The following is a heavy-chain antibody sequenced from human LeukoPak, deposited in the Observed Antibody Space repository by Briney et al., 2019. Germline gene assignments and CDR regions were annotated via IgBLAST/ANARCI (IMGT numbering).Heavy chain of an antibody. V-gene: IGHV4-34*01. CDR1: GGSFSGYY. CDR3: ARGPQLSYYYDSSGYRQSDY. D-gene: IGHD3-22*01. J-gene: IGHJ4*02. Sequence: SETLSLTCAVYGGSFSGYYWSWIRQPPGKGLEWIGEINHSGSTNYNPSLKSRVTISVDTSKNQFSLKLSSVTAADTAVYYCARGPQLSYYYDSSGYRQSDYWGQGTLVTVSS. CDR2: INHSGST.